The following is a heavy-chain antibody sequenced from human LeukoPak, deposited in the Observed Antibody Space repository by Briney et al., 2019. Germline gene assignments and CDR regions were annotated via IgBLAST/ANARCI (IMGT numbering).Heavy chain of an antibody. D-gene: IGHD3-22*01. CDR3: ARAPSEVGGYYPEYFRH. V-gene: IGHV3-74*01. Sequence: GGSLRLSCEASGFTFSRYWMHWVRNAPGKGLVWVSRIKSDGKTNYADSVKGRFTISRDNAKNTVSLQMDSLRAEDTGVYYCARAPSEVGGYYPEYFRHWGQGTLVTVSS. CDR1: GFTFSRYW. J-gene: IGHJ1*01. CDR2: IKSDGKT.